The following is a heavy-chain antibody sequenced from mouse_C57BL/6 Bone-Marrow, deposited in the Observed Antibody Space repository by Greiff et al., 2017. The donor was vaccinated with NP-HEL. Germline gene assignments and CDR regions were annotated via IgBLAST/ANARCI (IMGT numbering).Heavy chain of an antibody. J-gene: IGHJ4*01. V-gene: IGHV5-2*03. CDR3: ARHYGYDDAMDY. CDR1: EYEFPSHD. Sequence: EVKLVESGGGLVQPGESLKLSCESNEYEFPSHDMSWVRKTPEKRLELVAAINSDGGSTYYPDNMERRFIISRDNTKRTLYLQMSSLRSEDTALYDCARHYGYDDAMDYWGQGTSVTVSA. CDR2: INSDGGST. D-gene: IGHD2-2*01.